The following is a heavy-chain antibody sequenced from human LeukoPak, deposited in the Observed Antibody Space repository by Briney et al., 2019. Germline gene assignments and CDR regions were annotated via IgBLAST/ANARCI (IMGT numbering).Heavy chain of an antibody. CDR1: GFTFNTYS. CDR2: ISSGSTVM. D-gene: IGHD1-26*01. Sequence: QAGGSLRLSCAASGFTFNTYSMNWVRQAPGKGLEWVSYISSGSTVMYYADSMKGRFTISRDNAKNSLFLQMNSLRAEDTAVYYCARVRSGTYYFFDSWGQGTLVTVSS. CDR3: ARVRSGTYYFFDS. V-gene: IGHV3-48*01. J-gene: IGHJ4*02.